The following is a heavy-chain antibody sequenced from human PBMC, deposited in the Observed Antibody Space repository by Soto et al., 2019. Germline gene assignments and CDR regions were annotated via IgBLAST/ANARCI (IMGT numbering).Heavy chain of an antibody. Sequence: GASVKVSCKASGGTFSSYAINWVRQATGQGLEWMGWMNPNSGNTGYAQKFQGRVTMTRNTSIITAYMELSSLRSEDTAVYYCARPRSGSYYYGMDVWGQGTAVTVSS. CDR3: ARPRSGSYYYGMDV. D-gene: IGHD3-3*01. J-gene: IGHJ6*02. CDR1: GGTFSSYA. V-gene: IGHV1-8*02. CDR2: MNPNSGNT.